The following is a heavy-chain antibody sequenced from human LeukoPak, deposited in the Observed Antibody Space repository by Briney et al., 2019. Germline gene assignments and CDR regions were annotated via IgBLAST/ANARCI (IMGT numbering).Heavy chain of an antibody. CDR2: IKQDGSEK. J-gene: IGHJ6*03. D-gene: IGHD3-3*01. V-gene: IGHV3-7*01. Sequence: GGSLRLSCAASGFTFSSYWMSWVRQAPGKGLEWVANIKQDGSEKYYVDSVKGRFTISRDNAKNSLYLQMNSLRAEDTAVYYCARGMLRFLEWLPIDYYYYMDVWRKGTTVTVSS. CDR3: ARGMLRFLEWLPIDYYYYMDV. CDR1: GFTFSSYW.